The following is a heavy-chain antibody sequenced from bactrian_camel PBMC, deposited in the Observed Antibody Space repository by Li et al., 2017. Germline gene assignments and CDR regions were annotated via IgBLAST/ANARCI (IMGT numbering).Heavy chain of an antibody. V-gene: IGHV3S42*01. CDR1: GFTFSSYA. CDR3: QKHTGRAIGSSRDSAS. Sequence: DVQLVESGGGLVQPGGSLRLSCAASGFTFSSYAMNWVRQAPGKGVEWLCTIRDDGTGQSCASYAKERFTISRDNAKNTLYLQLNSLKTEDTAMYYCQKHTGRAIGSSRDSASRGQGTQVTVS. CDR2: IRDDGTGQ. D-gene: IGHD2*01. J-gene: IGHJ4*01.